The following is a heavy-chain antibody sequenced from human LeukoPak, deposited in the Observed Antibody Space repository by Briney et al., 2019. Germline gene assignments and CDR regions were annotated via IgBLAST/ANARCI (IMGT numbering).Heavy chain of an antibody. J-gene: IGHJ4*02. CDR2: ISYDGSNK. D-gene: IGHD2-2*01. CDR1: GSTFSSYA. Sequence: GRSLRLSCAASGSTFSSYAMHWVRQAPGKGLEWVAVISYDGSNKYYADSVKGRFTISRDNSKNTLYLQMNSLRAEDTAVYYCAREVRHAMTPFFDYWGQGTLVTVSS. CDR3: AREVRHAMTPFFDY. V-gene: IGHV3-30-3*01.